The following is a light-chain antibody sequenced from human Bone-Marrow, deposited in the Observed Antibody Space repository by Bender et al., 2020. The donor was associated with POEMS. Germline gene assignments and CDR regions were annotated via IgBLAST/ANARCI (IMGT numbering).Light chain of an antibody. CDR3: SSYAGSSYV. Sequence: QSALAQPPSASGSPGQSVTISCTGSSRDIGAYNYVSWYQQHPGKAPKVIIYEGLKRPSGVSSRFSGSKSGNPASLTISGLQAEDEADYYCSSYAGSSYVFGTGTKVTVL. V-gene: IGLV2-8*01. CDR1: SRDIGAYNY. CDR2: EGL. J-gene: IGLJ1*01.